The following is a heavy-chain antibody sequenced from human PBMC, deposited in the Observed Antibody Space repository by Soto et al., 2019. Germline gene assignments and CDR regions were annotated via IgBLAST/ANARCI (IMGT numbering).Heavy chain of an antibody. D-gene: IGHD2-2*02. CDR3: ARARFQVLYGKPYFDS. J-gene: IGHJ4*02. Sequence: SETLSLTCTVSGGSITTGGSYWSWIRQHPGKGLEWIGNIYHGGNTYYNPSLKSRLTISVDTSKNHFSLMVDSVTAADTAVYYCARARFQVLYGKPYFDSWGQGTLVTVSS. CDR2: IYHGGNT. CDR1: GGSITTGGSY. V-gene: IGHV4-31*03.